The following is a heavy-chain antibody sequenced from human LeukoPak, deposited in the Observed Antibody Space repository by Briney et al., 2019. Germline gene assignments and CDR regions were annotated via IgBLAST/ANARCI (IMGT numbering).Heavy chain of an antibody. V-gene: IGHV1-2*07. CDR1: GYTFIWYY. D-gene: IGHD3-16*01. Sequence: ASVKVSFKTSGYTFIWYYMHWVRQAPGQGREWMGGINPKNGGADYAPSFQGRVTMTRDRSITTVYMELTRLTSDDTAVYYCARASFWESPINWFDPWGQGTLVTVSS. CDR2: INPKNGGA. CDR3: ARASFWESPINWFDP. J-gene: IGHJ5*02.